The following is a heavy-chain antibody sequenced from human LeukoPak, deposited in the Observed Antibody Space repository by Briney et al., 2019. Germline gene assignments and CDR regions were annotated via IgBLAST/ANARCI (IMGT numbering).Heavy chain of an antibody. Sequence: SQTLSLTCAISGDSVSSNSVTWNWIRHSPSRGLEWLGRTYYRSTWYNDCAVSVRGRITVNPDTSKNQFSLHLNSVTPEDTAVYYCARRLTQYDCFDPWGQGILVTVSS. CDR1: GDSVSSNSVT. D-gene: IGHD2-2*01. J-gene: IGHJ5*02. CDR2: TYYRSTWYN. V-gene: IGHV6-1*01. CDR3: ARRLTQYDCFDP.